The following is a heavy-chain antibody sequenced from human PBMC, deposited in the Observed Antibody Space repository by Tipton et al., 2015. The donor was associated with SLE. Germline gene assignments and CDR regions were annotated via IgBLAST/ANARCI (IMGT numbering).Heavy chain of an antibody. D-gene: IGHD6-25*01. CDR3: ARTEVGGYSHDAFDL. CDR1: GGSITSSGFY. V-gene: IGHV4-39*07. CDR2: IDYSGRT. J-gene: IGHJ3*01. Sequence: LRLSCTVSGGSITSSGFYWGWFRQPPGKGLEWIGSIDYSGRTYYTPSLKSQVTISVDTSKSQFSLKLSSVTAADTAVYYCARTEVGGYSHDAFDLWGHGTMVTVSS.